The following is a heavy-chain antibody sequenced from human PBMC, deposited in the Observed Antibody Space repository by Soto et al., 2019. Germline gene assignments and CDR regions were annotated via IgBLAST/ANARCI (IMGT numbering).Heavy chain of an antibody. CDR3: ARRRGDYGPLDL. V-gene: IGHV1-69*13. J-gene: IGHJ2*01. Sequence: SVKVSCKASGCTFSSYAISWVRQAPGQGLEWMGGIIPIFGTANYAQKFQGRVTITADESTSTAYMELSSLRSEDTAVYYCARRRGDYGPLDLWGRGTLVTVSS. CDR2: IIPIFGTA. D-gene: IGHD4-17*01. CDR1: GCTFSSYA.